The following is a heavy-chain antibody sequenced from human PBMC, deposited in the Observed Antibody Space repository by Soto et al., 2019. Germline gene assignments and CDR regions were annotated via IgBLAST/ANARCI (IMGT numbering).Heavy chain of an antibody. D-gene: IGHD5-12*01. V-gene: IGHV3-11*01. Sequence: GGSLRLSCAASGFTFSDYYMSWIRQAPGKGLEWVSYISSSGSTIYYADSVKGRFTISRDNAKNSLYLQMNSLRAEDTAVYYCARVGGYTRYYYYYMDVWGKGTTVTVSS. CDR1: GFTFSDYY. CDR3: ARVGGYTRYYYYYMDV. J-gene: IGHJ6*03. CDR2: ISSSGSTI.